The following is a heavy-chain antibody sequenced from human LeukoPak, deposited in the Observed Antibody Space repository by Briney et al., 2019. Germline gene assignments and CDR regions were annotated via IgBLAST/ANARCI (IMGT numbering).Heavy chain of an antibody. D-gene: IGHD6-25*01. V-gene: IGHV4-39*01. CDR1: GGSISSSSYY. Sequence: SETLSLTCTVSGGSISSSSYYWGWIRQPPGKGLEWIGSIYYSGSTYYNPSLKSRVTISVDTSKNQFSLKLSSVTAADTAVYYCARRAADLYYYYYGMDVWGQGTTATVSS. CDR3: ARRAADLYYYYYGMDV. CDR2: IYYSGST. J-gene: IGHJ6*02.